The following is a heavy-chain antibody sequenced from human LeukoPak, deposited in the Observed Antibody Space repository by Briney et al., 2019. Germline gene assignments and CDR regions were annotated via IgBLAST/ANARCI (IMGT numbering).Heavy chain of an antibody. Sequence: GASVKVSCKASGYTFTVYYMHWVRQAPGQGLEWMGWINPNSGGTNYAQKFQGRVTMTRHTSISTAYMELSRLRSDDTAVYYCARAVTTDVLVSSHGFDYWGQGTLVTVSS. CDR3: ARAVTTDVLVSSHGFDY. CDR2: INPNSGGT. J-gene: IGHJ4*02. CDR1: GYTFTVYY. D-gene: IGHD4-17*01. V-gene: IGHV1-2*02.